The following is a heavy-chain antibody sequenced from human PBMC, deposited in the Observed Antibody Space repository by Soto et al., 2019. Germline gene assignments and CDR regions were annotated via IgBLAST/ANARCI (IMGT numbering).Heavy chain of an antibody. J-gene: IGHJ6*03. CDR2: ISGSGGST. V-gene: IGHV3-23*01. CDR3: ARGRVRFLEFLLPFYSYTYMVV. D-gene: IGHD3-3*01. Sequence: GGSLRLSCAASGFTFSSYAMSWVRQAPGKGLEWVSAISGSGGSTYYADSVKGRFTISRDNSKNTLYLQMNSLRAEDTAVYYCARGRVRFLEFLLPFYSYTYMVVWPKATPVPS. CDR1: GFTFSSYA.